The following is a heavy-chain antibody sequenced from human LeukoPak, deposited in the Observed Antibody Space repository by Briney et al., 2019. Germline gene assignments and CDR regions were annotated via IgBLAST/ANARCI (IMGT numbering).Heavy chain of an antibody. CDR2: ISGSGGST. D-gene: IGHD6-6*01. J-gene: IGHJ4*02. CDR1: GFTLSSYA. CDR3: AKESYEYSSSSGLDY. Sequence: GGSLRLSCAASGFTLSSYAMSWVRQAPGKGLEWVSAISGSGGSTYYADSVKGRFTISRDNSKNTLYLQMNSLRAEDTAVYYCAKESYEYSSSSGLDYWGQGTLVTVSS. V-gene: IGHV3-23*01.